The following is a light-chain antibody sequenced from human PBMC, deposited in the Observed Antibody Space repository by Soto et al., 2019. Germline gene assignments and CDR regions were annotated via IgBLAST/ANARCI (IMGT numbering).Light chain of an antibody. CDR2: AAS. V-gene: IGKV3-20*01. Sequence: VVLTQSPGTLSLSPGERATLSCRASQSISSLYLAWYQQKPGQAPRLLIYAASSRATGIPDRFSGSGSGTDFTLTIGRLEPEDFAVYYCLQYAGSPWTFGQGTKVEIK. CDR3: LQYAGSPWT. CDR1: QSISSLY. J-gene: IGKJ1*01.